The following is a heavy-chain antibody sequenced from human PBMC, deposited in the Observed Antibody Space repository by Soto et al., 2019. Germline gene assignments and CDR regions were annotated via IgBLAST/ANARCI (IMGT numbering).Heavy chain of an antibody. CDR3: ARAGFSYGNLLF. D-gene: IGHD3-10*01. J-gene: IGHJ4*02. V-gene: IGHV4-30-4*01. CDR2: VFYSGAT. CDR1: GGPIKTGDYY. Sequence: SETLSLTCNVSGGPIKTGDYYWNWIRQPPGKGLEWIGYVFYSGATNYSPSLKSRAAISMDTSKNQFSLSLTSVTAADTAVYYCARAGFSYGNLLFWGQGIRVTVSS.